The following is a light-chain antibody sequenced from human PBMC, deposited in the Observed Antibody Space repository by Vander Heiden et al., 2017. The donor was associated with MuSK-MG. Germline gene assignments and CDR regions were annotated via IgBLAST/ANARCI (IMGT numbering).Light chain of an antibody. J-gene: IGKJ1*01. CDR1: QSVSSSF. CDR2: GAS. V-gene: IGKV3-20*01. Sequence: EIVLTQSPGTLSLSPGERATLSCRASQSVSSSFLAWYQLKPGQAPRLLIYGASSRATDIPDRFSGSGSGTDFTLTISRLEPEDIAVYYCQQYGSSPWTFGQGTKVEIK. CDR3: QQYGSSPWT.